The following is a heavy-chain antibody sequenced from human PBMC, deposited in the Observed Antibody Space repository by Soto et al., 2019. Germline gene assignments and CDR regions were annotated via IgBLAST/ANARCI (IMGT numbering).Heavy chain of an antibody. D-gene: IGHD7-27*01. V-gene: IGHV4-59*08. Sequence: QVHLQESGPGLVKPSETLSLTCTVSGDSISTDYWSWIRQSPGKGLEWIGFIYYGGSTNYNPSLKRRVTTSVATPKNQFSLKLRSVTAADTAVYYCAKNWNWGSLVHWGQGTLVTVSS. CDR2: IYYGGST. CDR1: GDSISTDY. CDR3: AKNWNWGSLVH. J-gene: IGHJ4*02.